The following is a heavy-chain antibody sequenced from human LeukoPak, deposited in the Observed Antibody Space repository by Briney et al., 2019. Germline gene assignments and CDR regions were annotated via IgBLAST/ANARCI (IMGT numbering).Heavy chain of an antibody. CDR2: TYYSGST. D-gene: IGHD5-24*01. V-gene: IGHV4-59*01. J-gene: IGHJ4*02. CDR1: GGSISSYY. CDR3: ARAKRRMATPQHFDY. Sequence: SETLSLTCTVSGGSISSYYWSWIRQPPGKGLEWIGYTYYSGSTNYNPSLKSRVTISVDTSKNQFSLKLSSVTAADTAVYYCARAKRRMATPQHFDYWGQGTLVTVSS.